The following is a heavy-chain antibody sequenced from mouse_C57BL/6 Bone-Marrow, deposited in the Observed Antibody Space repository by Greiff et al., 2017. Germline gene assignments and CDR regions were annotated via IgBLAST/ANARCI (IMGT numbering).Heavy chain of an antibody. V-gene: IGHV1-64*01. CDR2: IHPYSGST. D-gene: IGHD4-1*01. J-gene: IGHJ3*01. CDR3: ARGAGREFAY. CDR1: GYTFTSYW. Sequence: VQLQQPGAELVKPGASVTLSCKASGYTFTSYWMHWVKQRPGQGLEWIGMIHPYSGSTNYNEKFKSKATLTVDQSSSTAYMQLSRLTSEDSAVYWCARGAGREFAYWGQGTLVTVSA.